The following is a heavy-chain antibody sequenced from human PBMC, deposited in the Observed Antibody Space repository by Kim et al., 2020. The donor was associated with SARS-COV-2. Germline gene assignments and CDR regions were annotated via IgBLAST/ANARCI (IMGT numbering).Heavy chain of an antibody. V-gene: IGHV3-7*03. J-gene: IGHJ4*02. Sequence: GGSLRLSCAVSGITFSDQWMSWVRQAPGKGLEWVANIEPDGSKEYYVDSVRGRFTISRDNAKNSLYLQMNSVRVEDMAVYYCACGPYWGQGTLVTVSS. CDR3: ACGPY. CDR2: IEPDGSKE. CDR1: GITFSDQW.